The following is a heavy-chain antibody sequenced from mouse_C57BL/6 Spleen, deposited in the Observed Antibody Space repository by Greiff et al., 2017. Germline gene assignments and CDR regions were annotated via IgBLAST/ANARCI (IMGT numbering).Heavy chain of an antibody. CDR3: ARGQAGNLYYAMGY. J-gene: IGHJ4*01. CDR1: GYAFSSSW. D-gene: IGHD4-1*01. Sequence: QVQLKESGPELVKPGASVKISCKASGYAFSSSWMNWVKQRPGKGLEWIGRIYPGDGDTNYNGKFKGKATLTADKSSSTAYMHLSSRTSEDSAVYVCARGQAGNLYYAMGYWGQGTSVTVAS. CDR2: IYPGDGDT. V-gene: IGHV1-82*01.